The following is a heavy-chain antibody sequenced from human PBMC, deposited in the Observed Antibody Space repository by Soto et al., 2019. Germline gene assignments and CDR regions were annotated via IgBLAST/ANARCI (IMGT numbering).Heavy chain of an antibody. D-gene: IGHD3-10*01. CDR3: ARGFGAAVHAAHLDY. CDR1: GFTFGTYG. Sequence: QVQLVESGGGVVQSGTSLRLSCAASGFTFGTYGMHWVRQAPGKRLEWLAVIWHDGSKENYADSVRGRFTISRDKYKDTVYLQMNSLSGEDTAVYYCARGFGAAVHAAHLDYWGQGTPVTVSS. V-gene: IGHV3-33*01. J-gene: IGHJ4*02. CDR2: IWHDGSKE.